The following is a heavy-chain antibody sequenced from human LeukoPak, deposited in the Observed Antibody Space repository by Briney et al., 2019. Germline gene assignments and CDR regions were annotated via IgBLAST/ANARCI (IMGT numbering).Heavy chain of an antibody. CDR3: ARYIPARPGFDY. Sequence: SETLSLTCTVSGGSISSYYWSWIRQPPGKGLEWIGYIYYSGSTNYNPSLKSRVTISVDTSKNQFSLKLSSVTAADTAVYYCARYIPARPGFDYWGQGTLVTVSP. CDR2: IYYSGST. D-gene: IGHD6-6*01. V-gene: IGHV4-59*01. J-gene: IGHJ4*02. CDR1: GGSISSYY.